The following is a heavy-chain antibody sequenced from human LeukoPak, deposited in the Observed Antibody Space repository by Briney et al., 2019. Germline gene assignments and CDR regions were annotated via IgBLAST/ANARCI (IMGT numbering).Heavy chain of an antibody. V-gene: IGHV1-8*01. D-gene: IGHD1-1*01. CDR2: MNPNSGNT. J-gene: IGHJ4*02. Sequence: VASVKVSCKASGYTFTSYDINWVRQATGQGLEWMGWMNPNSGNTGYAQKFQGRVTMTRNTSISTAYMELSSLRSEDTAVYYCARVAPNWNDVYSHFDYWGQGTLVTVSS. CDR3: ARVAPNWNDVYSHFDY. CDR1: GYTFTSYD.